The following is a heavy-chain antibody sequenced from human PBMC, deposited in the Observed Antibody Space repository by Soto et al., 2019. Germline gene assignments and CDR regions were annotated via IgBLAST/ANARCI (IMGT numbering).Heavy chain of an antibody. D-gene: IGHD2-15*01. CDR3: ARHYCRGGSCYLDY. V-gene: IGHV4-59*08. Sequence: QVQLQESGPGLVKPSETLSLTCTVSGDSISSYYWSWIRQPPGKGLEWIGNIYHSGSTNYSPSLKSRGTISVDTSKNQFSLKLTSVTAADTAVYSCARHYCRGGSCYLDYWGQGTLVTVSS. CDR1: GDSISSYY. J-gene: IGHJ4*02. CDR2: IYHSGST.